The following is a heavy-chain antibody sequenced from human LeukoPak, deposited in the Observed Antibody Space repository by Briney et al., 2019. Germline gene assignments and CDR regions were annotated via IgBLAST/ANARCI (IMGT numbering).Heavy chain of an antibody. CDR2: INHSGST. J-gene: IGHJ4*02. CDR3: ARGVADFWSGYRASYFDY. D-gene: IGHD3-3*01. Sequence: SETLSLTCAVYGGSFSGYYWSWIRQPPGKGLEWIGEINHSGSTNYNPSLKSRVTISVDTSKNQFSLKLSSVTAADTAVYYCARGVADFWSGYRASYFDYWSQGTLVTVSS. CDR1: GGSFSGYY. V-gene: IGHV4-34*01.